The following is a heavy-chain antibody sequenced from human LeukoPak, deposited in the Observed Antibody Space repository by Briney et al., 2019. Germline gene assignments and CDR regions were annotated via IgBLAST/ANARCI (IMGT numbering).Heavy chain of an antibody. CDR2: ISYDGTNK. CDR3: ARGYVDPFDP. J-gene: IGHJ5*02. CDR1: GFTFSSYG. V-gene: IGHV3-30*03. Sequence: SGGSLRLSCAGSGFTFSSYGIHWVRQAPGKGLEWVALISYDGTNKYYADSVKGRFTISRDNSKNTLYLQMNSLRAEDTAVYYCARGYVDPFDPWGQGTLVTVSS. D-gene: IGHD1-1*01.